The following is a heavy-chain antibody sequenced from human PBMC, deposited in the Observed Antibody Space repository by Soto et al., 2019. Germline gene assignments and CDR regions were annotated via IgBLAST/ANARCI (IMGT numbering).Heavy chain of an antibody. V-gene: IGHV3-30*18. Sequence: GGSLRLSCAASGFTFSSYGMHWVRQAPGKGLEWVAVISYDGSNKYYADSVKGRFTISRDNSKNTLYLQMNSLRAEDTAVYYCAKELYCSGGSCYELDYWGQGTLVTVSS. CDR2: ISYDGSNK. CDR1: GFTFSSYG. D-gene: IGHD2-15*01. J-gene: IGHJ4*02. CDR3: AKELYCSGGSCYELDY.